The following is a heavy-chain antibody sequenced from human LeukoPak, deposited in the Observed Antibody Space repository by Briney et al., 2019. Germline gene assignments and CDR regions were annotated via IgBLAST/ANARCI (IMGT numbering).Heavy chain of an antibody. V-gene: IGHV4-4*07. CDR1: GGSISSYH. J-gene: IGHJ3*02. D-gene: IGHD2-15*01. CDR3: ARVADAFDI. Sequence: SETLSLTCTVSGGSISSYHWSWIRHPAGKALEWIGRIYTSGSTNYNPSLKSRVTMSEDTSKNQFSLRLYSVTAADTAVYYCARVADAFDIWGQGTMVTVSS. CDR2: IYTSGST.